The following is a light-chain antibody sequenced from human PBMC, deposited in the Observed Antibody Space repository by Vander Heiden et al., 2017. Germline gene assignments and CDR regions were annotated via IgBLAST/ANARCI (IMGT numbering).Light chain of an antibody. CDR3: QQYYSYPPGT. CDR2: AAS. J-gene: IGKJ1*01. V-gene: IGKV1-8*01. Sequence: AIRMTQSPSSLSASTGDRVTITCRASLGLRSYLAWYQQKPGKGRKLLIYAASTLQRGVPSRFSGSGSGTDFTLTISCLQSEECATYYCQQYYSYPPGTFGQGTKVEIK. CDR1: LGLRSY.